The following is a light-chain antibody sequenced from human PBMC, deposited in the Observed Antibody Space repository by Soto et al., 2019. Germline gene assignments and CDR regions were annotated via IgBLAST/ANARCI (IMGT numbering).Light chain of an antibody. Sequence: QSALTQPASLSGSPGQSITISCTGTSSDVGGYNYVSWYQQYPGKAPKLMIYDVTNRPSGVSDRFSGSKSGNTASLTISGLQAEDEADYYCSSYTSSITYVFGTGTKVTVL. J-gene: IGLJ1*01. CDR3: SSYTSSITYV. CDR2: DVT. CDR1: SSDVGGYNY. V-gene: IGLV2-14*03.